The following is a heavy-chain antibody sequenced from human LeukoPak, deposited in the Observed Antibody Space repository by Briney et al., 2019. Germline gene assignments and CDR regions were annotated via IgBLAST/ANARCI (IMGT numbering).Heavy chain of an antibody. Sequence: SETLSLTCTVSGGSISSYYWSWLRQPPGKGLEWIGYIYYSGSTNYNPSLKSRVTISVETSKNEFTLKLRSVTAADTAVYYCARVTGYRIEDYFDYWGQGTLVTVSS. CDR2: IYYSGST. J-gene: IGHJ4*02. V-gene: IGHV4-59*01. D-gene: IGHD6-13*01. CDR3: ARVTGYRIEDYFDY. CDR1: GGSISSYY.